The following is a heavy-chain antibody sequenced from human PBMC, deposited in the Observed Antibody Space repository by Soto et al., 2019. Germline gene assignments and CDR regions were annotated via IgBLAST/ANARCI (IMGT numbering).Heavy chain of an antibody. CDR2: IKQDGSEK. Sequence: GGSLRLSCAASGSTFSSYWMSWVRQAPGKGLEWVANIKQDGSEKYYVDSVKGRFTISRDNAKNSLYLQMNNLRPEDTAVYYCAGGDSGSFDSWGQGTLVTVSS. J-gene: IGHJ4*02. D-gene: IGHD3-16*01. V-gene: IGHV3-7*03. CDR1: GSTFSSYW. CDR3: AGGDSGSFDS.